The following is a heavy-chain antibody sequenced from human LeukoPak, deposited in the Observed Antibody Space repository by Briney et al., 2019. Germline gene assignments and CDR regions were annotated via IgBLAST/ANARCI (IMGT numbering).Heavy chain of an antibody. Sequence: PSETLSLTCAVYGGSFSGYYWSWIRQPPGKGLEWIGEINHSGSTNYNPSLKSRVTISVDTSKNQFSLKLSSVTAADTAVYYCARGLIVVVVAAIWFDPWGQGTLVTVSS. D-gene: IGHD2-15*01. J-gene: IGHJ5*02. CDR2: INHSGST. CDR1: GGSFSGYY. CDR3: ARGLIVVVVAAIWFDP. V-gene: IGHV4-34*01.